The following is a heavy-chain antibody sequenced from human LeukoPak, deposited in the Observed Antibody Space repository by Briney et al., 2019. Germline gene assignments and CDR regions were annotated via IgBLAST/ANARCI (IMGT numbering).Heavy chain of an antibody. Sequence: PSETLSLTCTVSGGSISSGGYYWSWIRQHPGKGLEWIGYIYYSGSTYYNPSLKSRVTISVDTSKNQFSLKLSSVTAADTAVYYCARDRLGIAVAGIHYYYYGMDVWGQGTTVTVSS. CDR1: GGSISSGGYY. CDR3: ARDRLGIAVAGIHYYYYGMDV. V-gene: IGHV4-31*03. CDR2: IYYSGST. D-gene: IGHD6-19*01. J-gene: IGHJ6*02.